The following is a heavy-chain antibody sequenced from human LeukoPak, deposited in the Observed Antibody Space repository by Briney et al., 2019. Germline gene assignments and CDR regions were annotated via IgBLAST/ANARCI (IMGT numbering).Heavy chain of an antibody. CDR1: GGSISSGGYY. Sequence: SETLSLTCTVSGGSISSGGYYWSWIRQHPGKGLEWIGYIYYSGSAYYNPSLKSRVTISVDTSKNQFSLKLSSVTAADTAVYYCARGYYYGSGTTPNWFDPWGQGTLVTVSS. J-gene: IGHJ5*02. D-gene: IGHD3-10*01. V-gene: IGHV4-31*03. CDR2: IYYSGSA. CDR3: ARGYYYGSGTTPNWFDP.